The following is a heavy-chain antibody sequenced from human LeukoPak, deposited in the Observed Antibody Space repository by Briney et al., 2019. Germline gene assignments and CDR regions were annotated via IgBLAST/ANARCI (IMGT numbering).Heavy chain of an antibody. V-gene: IGHV4-38-2*01. D-gene: IGHD2-21*01. J-gene: IGHJ4*02. CDR3: ARQGAYCGGDRYSLFDY. CDR2: IYHSGST. Sequence: SETLSLTCAVSGYSISSGYYWGWIRQPPGKGLEWIGSIYHSGSTYYNPSLKSRVTISVDTSKNQFSLKLSSVTAADTAVYYCARQGAYCGGDRYSLFDYWGQGTLVTVSS. CDR1: GYSISSGYY.